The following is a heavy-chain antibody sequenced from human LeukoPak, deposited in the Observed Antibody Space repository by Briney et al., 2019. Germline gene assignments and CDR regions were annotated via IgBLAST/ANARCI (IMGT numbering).Heavy chain of an antibody. CDR2: IHYSGST. V-gene: IGHV4-39*07. Sequence: SETLSLTCTVSGVSISSSSYHWGWIRQPPGKGLEWIGTIHYSGSTHYNPSLKSRVTISVDTSKNQFSLNLSSLTAADTAVYYCARVGDYVWGSPGYWGQGTLVTVSS. CDR3: ARVGDYVWGSPGY. CDR1: GVSISSSSYH. D-gene: IGHD3-16*01. J-gene: IGHJ4*02.